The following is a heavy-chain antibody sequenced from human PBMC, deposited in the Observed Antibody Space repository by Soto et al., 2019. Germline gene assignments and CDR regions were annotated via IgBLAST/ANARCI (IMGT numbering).Heavy chain of an antibody. CDR3: ARRLGSYYDGMDV. J-gene: IGHJ6*01. V-gene: IGHV1-18*01. CDR1: GYTFTSYG. Sequence: QVQLVQSGDEVKKPGASVKVSCKASGYTFTSYGISWVRQAPGQGLEWMGWISTYNGNTNYAQKLQGRVTMTTDTSPSTAYMDLRSLTSDDTAVYFCARRLGSYYDGMDVWGQGTTVTVSS. CDR2: ISTYNGNT. D-gene: IGHD3-16*01.